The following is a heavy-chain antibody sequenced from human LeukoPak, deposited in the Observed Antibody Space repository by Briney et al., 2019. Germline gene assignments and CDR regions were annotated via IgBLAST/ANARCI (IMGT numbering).Heavy chain of an antibody. CDR3: ARDLGATGHFDY. CDR1: GGTFSSYA. D-gene: IGHD1-26*01. J-gene: IGHJ4*02. V-gene: IGHV1-69*05. CDR2: IIPIFGTA. Sequence: SVKVSCKASGGTFSSYAISWVRQAPGQGLEWMGRIIPIFGTANYAQKFQGRVTITTDESTSTAYMELSSLRSEDTAVYYCARDLGATGHFDYWGQGTLVTVSS.